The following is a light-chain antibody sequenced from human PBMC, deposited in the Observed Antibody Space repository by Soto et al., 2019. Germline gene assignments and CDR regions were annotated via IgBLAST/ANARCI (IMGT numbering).Light chain of an antibody. CDR3: QQYGSSPCT. Sequence: EIVLTQSPGTLSLSPGERATLSCRANQTITSRYLVWYQQIPGQAPRLLIYGASSRAPGVPDRFSGSGSGTDFTLTLSSLEHEDFSMYYCQQYGSSPCTFGHGTTVEIK. CDR1: QTITSRY. CDR2: GAS. V-gene: IGKV3-20*01. J-gene: IGKJ1*01.